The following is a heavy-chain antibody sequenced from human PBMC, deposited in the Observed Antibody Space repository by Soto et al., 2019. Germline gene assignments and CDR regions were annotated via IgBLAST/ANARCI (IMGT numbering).Heavy chain of an antibody. Sequence: QVHLVQSGAEVKKPGASVKVSCKGAGYTFTSYGITWVRQAPGQGLEWMGWISAHNGNTDYAQKRQGRVTVTRDTSTSTAYMELRSLRSDDTAVYDCARGRYGDYWGQGARVTVSS. D-gene: IGHD1-1*01. CDR2: ISAHNGNT. J-gene: IGHJ4*02. V-gene: IGHV1-18*01. CDR1: GYTFTSYG. CDR3: ARGRYGDY.